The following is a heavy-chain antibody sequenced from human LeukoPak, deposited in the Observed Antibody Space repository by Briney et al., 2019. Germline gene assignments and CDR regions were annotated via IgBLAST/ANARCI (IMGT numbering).Heavy chain of an antibody. CDR3: AGDRPYSSSPTYYYYYMDV. CDR2: ISAYNGNT. D-gene: IGHD6-13*01. V-gene: IGHV1-18*01. J-gene: IGHJ6*03. Sequence: ASVKVSCKASGYTFTSYGISWVRQAPGQGLEWMGWISAYNGNTNYAQKLQGRVTMTTDTSTSTAYMELRSLRSDDTAVYYCAGDRPYSSSPTYYYYYMDVWGKGTTVTVSS. CDR1: GYTFTSYG.